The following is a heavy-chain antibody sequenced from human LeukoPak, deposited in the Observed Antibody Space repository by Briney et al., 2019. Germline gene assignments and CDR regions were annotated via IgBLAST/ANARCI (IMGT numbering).Heavy chain of an antibody. CDR3: ARRGYYYDSSGYYYWFDP. D-gene: IGHD3-22*01. CDR2: INHSGST. CDR1: GGSFSGYY. Sequence: SETLSLTCAVYGGSFSGYYWSWIRQPPGKGLEWIGEINHSGSTNYNPSLKSRVTISVDTSKNQFSLKLSSVTAADTAVYYCARRGYYYDSSGYYYWFDPWGQGTLVTVSP. J-gene: IGHJ5*02. V-gene: IGHV4-34*01.